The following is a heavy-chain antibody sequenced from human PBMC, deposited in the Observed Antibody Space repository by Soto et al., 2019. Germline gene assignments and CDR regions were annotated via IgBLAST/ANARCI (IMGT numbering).Heavy chain of an antibody. V-gene: IGHV4-30-2*01. CDR2: IYHSGST. Sequence: PSQTQSLTNAVSGGSISSGGYSWSWIRQPPGKGLEWIGYIYHSGSTYYNPSLKSRVTISVDRSKNQFSLKLSSVTAADMAVYYCAAGGGLPRYYWRQGTLVTVSS. CDR3: AAGGGLPRYY. D-gene: IGHD5-12*01. J-gene: IGHJ4*02. CDR1: GGSISSGGYS.